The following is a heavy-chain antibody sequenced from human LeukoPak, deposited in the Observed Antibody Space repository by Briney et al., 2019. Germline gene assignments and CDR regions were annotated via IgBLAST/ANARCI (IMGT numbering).Heavy chain of an antibody. J-gene: IGHJ4*02. CDR2: ISGSGGST. D-gene: IGHD1-26*01. CDR3: AKGPPGANEWGPADGLI. Sequence: PGGSLRLSCAASGFTFSSYAMSWVRQAPGKGQEWVSAISGSGGSTYYADSVKGRFTISRDNSKNTLYLQMNSLRAEDTAVYYCAKGPPGANEWGPADGLIWGQGTLVTVSS. V-gene: IGHV3-23*01. CDR1: GFTFSSYA.